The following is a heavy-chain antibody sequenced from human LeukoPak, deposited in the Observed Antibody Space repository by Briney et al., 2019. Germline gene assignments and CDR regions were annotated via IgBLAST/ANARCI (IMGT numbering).Heavy chain of an antibody. V-gene: IGHV3-30-3*01. D-gene: IGHD3-22*01. CDR2: ISYDGSNK. J-gene: IGHJ4*02. CDR1: GFTFSSYA. Sequence: PGGSLRLSCAASGFTFSSYAMHWVRQAPGKGLEWVAVISYDGSNKYYADSVKGRFTISRDNSKNTLYLQMNSLRAEDTAVYYCARADSSGEPIDYWGQGTLVTVSS. CDR3: ARADSSGEPIDY.